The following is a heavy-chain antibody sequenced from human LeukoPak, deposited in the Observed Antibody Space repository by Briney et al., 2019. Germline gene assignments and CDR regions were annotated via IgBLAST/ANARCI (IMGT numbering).Heavy chain of an antibody. V-gene: IGHV3-66*01. J-gene: IGHJ4*02. D-gene: IGHD6-19*01. CDR3: ARVGAVAAVDY. CDR1: GFIVSSKY. Sequence: PGRSLRLSCAASGFIVSSKYMSWVRQAPGKGLEWVSVVYSDDNTYYADSVKGRFTISRDNSKNTLYLQMNGLRAEDTAMYYCARVGAVAAVDYWGQGTLVTVSS. CDR2: VYSDDNT.